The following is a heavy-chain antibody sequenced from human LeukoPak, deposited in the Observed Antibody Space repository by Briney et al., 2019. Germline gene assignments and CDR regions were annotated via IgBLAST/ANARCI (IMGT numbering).Heavy chain of an antibody. CDR2: IYWDDDK. J-gene: IGHJ6*02. CDR3: AKAGYGSGSYLRYYYYGMDV. Sequence: SGPTLVKPTHTLTLTCTLSGLSLNTAGVGVGWIRQPPGKALEWLALIYWDDDKRYNPSLKTRLTITKDTSKNQVVLTVTNMDPVDTATYYCAKAGYGSGSYLRYYYYGMDVWGQGTTVTVSS. D-gene: IGHD3-10*01. V-gene: IGHV2-5*02. CDR1: GLSLNTAGVG.